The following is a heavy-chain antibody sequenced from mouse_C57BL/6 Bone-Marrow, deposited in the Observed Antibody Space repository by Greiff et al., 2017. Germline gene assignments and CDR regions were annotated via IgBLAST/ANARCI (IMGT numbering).Heavy chain of an antibody. J-gene: IGHJ2*01. D-gene: IGHD2-3*01. CDR3: ASLYDGYCAPFDY. CDR2: IDPSDSET. CDR1: GYTFTSYW. Sequence: QVQLQQPGAELVRPGSSVKLSCKASGYTFTSYWMHWVKQRPIQGLEWIGNIDPSDSETHYNQKFKDKATLTVDKSSSTAYMQLSSLTSEDSAVYYCASLYDGYCAPFDYWGQGTTLTVSS. V-gene: IGHV1-52*01.